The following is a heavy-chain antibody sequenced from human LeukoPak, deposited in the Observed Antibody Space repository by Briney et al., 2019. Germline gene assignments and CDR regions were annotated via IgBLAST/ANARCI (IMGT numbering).Heavy chain of an antibody. CDR2: IKQGGSEK. V-gene: IGHV3-7*01. J-gene: IGHJ4*02. CDR1: GFTLSSYW. D-gene: IGHD3-10*01. Sequence: GGSLRLSCAASGFTLSSYWMSWVRQAPGKGLEWVANIKQGGSEKYYVDSVKGRFTISRDKAKNSLYLQMNGLRAEDTAVYYCARDRFAGLDYWGQGTLVTVSS. CDR3: ARDRFAGLDY.